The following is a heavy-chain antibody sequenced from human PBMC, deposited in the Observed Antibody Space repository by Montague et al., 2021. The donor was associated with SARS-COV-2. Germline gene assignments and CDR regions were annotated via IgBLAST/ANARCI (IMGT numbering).Heavy chain of an antibody. Sequence: SETLSLTCAVYGGSLSGYYWSWISQPPEKGLEWIGEINHSANTKYNPSLKSPVTISIDTSKNQFSLKMTSVTAAVTATYYCASGIYPSGSYYNRYYYGLNIWGPGTTVIVSS. D-gene: IGHD3-10*01. CDR2: INHSANT. J-gene: IGHJ6*02. V-gene: IGHV4-34*01. CDR3: ASGIYPSGSYYNRYYYGLNI. CDR1: GGSLSGYY.